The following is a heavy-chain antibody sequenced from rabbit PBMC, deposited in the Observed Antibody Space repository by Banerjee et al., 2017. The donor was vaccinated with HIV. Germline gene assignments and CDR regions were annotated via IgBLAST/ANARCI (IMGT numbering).Heavy chain of an antibody. CDR2: IYTGSSGST. Sequence: QSLEESGGDLVKPGASLTLTCTASGFSFSSSYYMCWVRQAPGKGLEWIACIYTGSSGSTYYASWAKGRFTISKTSSTTVTLQMTSLTAADTATYFCARAGYASYTYYNLWGQGTLVTVS. D-gene: IGHD8-1*01. J-gene: IGHJ4*01. CDR1: GFSFSSSYY. CDR3: ARAGYASYTYYNL. V-gene: IGHV1S40*01.